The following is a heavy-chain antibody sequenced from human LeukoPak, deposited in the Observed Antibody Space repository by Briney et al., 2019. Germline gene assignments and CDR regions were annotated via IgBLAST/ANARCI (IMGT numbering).Heavy chain of an antibody. D-gene: IGHD2-8*01. Sequence: PSETLSLTCAVSGGSISSGGYSWSWIRQPPGKGLEWIGYIYHSGSTYYNPSLKSRVTISVDTSKNQFSLKLSSVTAADTAVYYRARNEINGDYYFDYWGQGTLVTVSS. V-gene: IGHV4-30-2*02. CDR2: IYHSGST. J-gene: IGHJ4*02. CDR3: ARNEINGDYYFDY. CDR1: GGSISSGGYS.